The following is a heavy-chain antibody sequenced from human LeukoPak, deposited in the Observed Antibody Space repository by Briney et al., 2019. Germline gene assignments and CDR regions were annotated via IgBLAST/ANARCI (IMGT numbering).Heavy chain of an antibody. V-gene: IGHV4-59*01. CDR3: ATGGGSGWYRD. Sequence: SETLSLTCTVSGGSISSYYWSWIRQPPGKGLEWIGYIYYSGSTNYNPSLKSRVTISVDTSKNQFSLKLSSVTAADTAVYYCATGGGSGWYRDWGQGTLVTVSS. CDR1: GGSISSYY. J-gene: IGHJ4*02. D-gene: IGHD6-19*01. CDR2: IYYSGST.